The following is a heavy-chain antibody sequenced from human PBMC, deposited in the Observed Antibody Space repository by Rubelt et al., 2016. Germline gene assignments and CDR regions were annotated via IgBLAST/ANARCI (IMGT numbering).Heavy chain of an antibody. CDR3: ARDQGYCSGGTCYSVFDY. Sequence: EVQLVESGGGLAQPGGSLRLSCAVSGFTLSSHSMNWVRQAPGKGLEWVSYISSTGRTIHYADSVKGRFTISRDNAKNSLYLQMNSLRGEDTAVYYCARDQGYCSGGTCYSVFDYWGQGTLVTVSS. J-gene: IGHJ4*02. CDR2: ISSTGRTI. CDR1: GFTLSSHS. V-gene: IGHV3-48*04. D-gene: IGHD2-15*01.